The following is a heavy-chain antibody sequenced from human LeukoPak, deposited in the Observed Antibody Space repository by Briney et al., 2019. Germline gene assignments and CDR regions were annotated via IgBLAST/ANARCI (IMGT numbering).Heavy chain of an antibody. CDR3: AREGCSGGSCYPGFDY. CDR2: ISSSSSYI. V-gene: IGHV3-21*01. CDR1: GFTFGTYS. J-gene: IGHJ4*02. D-gene: IGHD2-15*01. Sequence: KPGGSLRLSCAGSGFTFGTYSMNWVRQAPGKGLEWVSSISSSSSYIYYADSVKGRFTISRDNAKNSLYLQMNSLRAEDTAVYYCAREGCSGGSCYPGFDYWGQGTLVTVSS.